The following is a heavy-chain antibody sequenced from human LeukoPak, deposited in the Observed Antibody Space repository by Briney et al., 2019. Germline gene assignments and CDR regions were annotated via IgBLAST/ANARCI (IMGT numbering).Heavy chain of an antibody. Sequence: PSETLSLTCTVSGGSISSYYWSWIRQPAGKGLEWIGRIYTSGCTNYNPSLKSRVTMSVDTSKNQFSLKLSSVTAADTAVYYCAGRRITGPTYYFDYWGQGTLVTVSS. V-gene: IGHV4-4*07. CDR3: AGRRITGPTYYFDY. J-gene: IGHJ4*02. CDR1: GGSISSYY. CDR2: IYTSGCT. D-gene: IGHD1-20*01.